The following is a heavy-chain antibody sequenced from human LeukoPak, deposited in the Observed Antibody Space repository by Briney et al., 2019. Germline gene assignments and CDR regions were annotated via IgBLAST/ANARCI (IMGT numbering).Heavy chain of an antibody. V-gene: IGHV4-59*08. Sequence: SETLSLTCTVSGGSISSYYWSWIRQPPGEGLECIGYISYSVSTNYNSSLTSRVTISLDTSMNQFSLRLISVTAADTAFYYCARRSPGGAADYWGEGTLVTVS. CDR1: GGSISSYY. CDR2: ISYSVST. D-gene: IGHD1-26*01. J-gene: IGHJ4*02. CDR3: ARRSPGGAADY.